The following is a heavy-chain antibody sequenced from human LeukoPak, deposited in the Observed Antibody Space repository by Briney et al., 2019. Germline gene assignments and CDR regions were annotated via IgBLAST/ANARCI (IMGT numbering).Heavy chain of an antibody. D-gene: IGHD3-22*01. V-gene: IGHV4-39*01. J-gene: IGHJ5*02. CDR3: ARRGYYDSRGWFDP. CDR1: GGSISTSNYY. CDR2: IFYSGST. Sequence: PSETLSLTCTVSGGSISTSNYYWGWIRQPPGKGLEWIGNIFYSGSTYYSPSLRSRVTISLDTSKNQFSLKLSSVTAADTAVYYCARRGYYDSRGWFDPWGQGTLVTVSS.